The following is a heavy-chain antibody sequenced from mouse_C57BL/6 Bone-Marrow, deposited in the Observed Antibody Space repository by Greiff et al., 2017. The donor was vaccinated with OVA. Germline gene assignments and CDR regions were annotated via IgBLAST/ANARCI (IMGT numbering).Heavy chain of an antibody. CDR3: ARSNWDVAY. D-gene: IGHD4-1*02. Sequence: QVQLKQPGAELVRPGTSVKLSCKASGYTFTSYWMHWVKQRPGQGLEWIGVIDPSDSYTNYNQKFKGKATLTVDTSSSTAYMQLSSLTSEDSAVYYCARSNWDVAYWGQGTLVTVSA. J-gene: IGHJ3*01. CDR2: IDPSDSYT. CDR1: GYTFTSYW. V-gene: IGHV1-59*01.